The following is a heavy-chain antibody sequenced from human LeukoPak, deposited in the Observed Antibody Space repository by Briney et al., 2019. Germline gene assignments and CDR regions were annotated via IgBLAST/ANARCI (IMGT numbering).Heavy chain of an antibody. CDR3: ARAGSVLRFSEWKMGNYMDV. CDR2: IYYSGST. Sequence: SETLSLTCTVSGGSISSYYWSWIRQPPGKGLEWIGYIYYSGSTNYNPSLKSRVTISVDTSKNQFSLKLSSVTAADTAVYYCARAGSVLRFSEWKMGNYMDVWGKGTTVTVSS. V-gene: IGHV4-59*01. CDR1: GGSISSYY. D-gene: IGHD3-3*01. J-gene: IGHJ6*03.